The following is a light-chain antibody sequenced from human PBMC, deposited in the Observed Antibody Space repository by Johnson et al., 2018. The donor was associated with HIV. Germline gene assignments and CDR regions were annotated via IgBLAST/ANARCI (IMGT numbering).Light chain of an antibody. Sequence: QSVLTQPPSVSAAPGQKVTISCSGSSSNIGNNYVSWYQQLPGTAPKLLIYENNKRPSGIPDRFSGSKSGTSATLGITGLQTGDEADYYCGTWDSSLSAFYVLRPGTKVTGL. CDR3: GTWDSSLSAFYV. CDR1: SSNIGNNY. V-gene: IGLV1-51*02. CDR2: ENN. J-gene: IGLJ1*01.